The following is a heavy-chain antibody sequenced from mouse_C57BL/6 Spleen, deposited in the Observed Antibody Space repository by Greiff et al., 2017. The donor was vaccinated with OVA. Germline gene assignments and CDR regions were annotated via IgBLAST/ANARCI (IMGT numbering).Heavy chain of an antibody. J-gene: IGHJ2*01. V-gene: IGHV1-15*01. CDR3: TSGAVTPPFDY. CDR1: GYTFTDYE. D-gene: IGHD2-2*01. CDR2: IDPETGGT. Sequence: VQRVESGAELVRPGASVTLSCKASGYTFTDYEMHWVKQTPVHGLEWIGAIDPETGGTAYNQKFKGKAILTAAKSSSTAYMELRSLTSEDSAVYYCTSGAVTPPFDYWGQGTTLTVSS.